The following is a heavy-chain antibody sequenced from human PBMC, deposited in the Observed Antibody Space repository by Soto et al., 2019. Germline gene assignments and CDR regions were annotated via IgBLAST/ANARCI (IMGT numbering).Heavy chain of an antibody. V-gene: IGHV4-59*01. Sequence: PSETLSLTCTVSGGSISSYYWIWIRQPPGKGLEWIGYIYYSGSTNYNPSLKSRVTISVDTSKNQFSLKLSSVTAADTAVYYCARFQLWPPYYFDYWGQGTLVTVSS. CDR2: IYYSGST. CDR3: ARFQLWPPYYFDY. J-gene: IGHJ4*02. D-gene: IGHD5-18*01. CDR1: GGSISSYY.